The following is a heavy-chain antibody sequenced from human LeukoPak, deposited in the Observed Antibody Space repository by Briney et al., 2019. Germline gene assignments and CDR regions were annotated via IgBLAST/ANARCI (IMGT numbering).Heavy chain of an antibody. CDR3: ARDGYYDYVWGSYRPDAFDI. CDR2: IYYSGST. CDR1: GGSISSSSYY. J-gene: IGHJ3*02. V-gene: IGHV4-39*07. D-gene: IGHD3-16*02. Sequence: KPSETLSLTCTVSGGSISSSSYYWGWIRQPPGKGLEWIGSIYYSGSTYYNPSLKSRVTISVDTSKNQLSLKLSSVTAADTAVYYCARDGYYDYVWGSYRPDAFDIWGQGTMVTVSS.